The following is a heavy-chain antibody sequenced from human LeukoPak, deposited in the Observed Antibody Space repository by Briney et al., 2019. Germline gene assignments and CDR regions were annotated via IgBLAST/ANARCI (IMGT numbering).Heavy chain of an antibody. Sequence: GGSLRLSCAASGFTFSSYSMNWVRQAPGKGLEWVSSISSSSSYIYYADSVKGRFTISRDNAKNSLYLQMNSLRAEDTAVYYCATSPDYYDSSAYYYEPVGYWGQGTLVTVSS. CDR2: ISSSSSYI. CDR3: ATSPDYYDSSAYYYEPVGY. J-gene: IGHJ4*02. D-gene: IGHD3-22*01. CDR1: GFTFSSYS. V-gene: IGHV3-21*01.